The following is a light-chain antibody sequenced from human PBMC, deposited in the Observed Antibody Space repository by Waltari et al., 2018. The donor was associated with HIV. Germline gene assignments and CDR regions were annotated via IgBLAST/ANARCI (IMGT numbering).Light chain of an antibody. Sequence: EIVLTQSPGTLSLSPGERANLSCRASQTFSSSSLAWYQHEPGHAPRLVILATSSRAAGIPDTFSGSGSGTDFTLTISRLEPEDLAVYYCQQYGSSPWTFGQGTKVELK. CDR1: QTFSSSS. CDR2: ATS. J-gene: IGKJ1*01. CDR3: QQYGSSPWT. V-gene: IGKV3-20*01.